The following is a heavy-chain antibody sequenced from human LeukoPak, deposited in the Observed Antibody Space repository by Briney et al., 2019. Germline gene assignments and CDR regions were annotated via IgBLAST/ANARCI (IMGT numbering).Heavy chain of an antibody. V-gene: IGHV1-2*02. CDR1: GYTFSEYA. J-gene: IGHJ6*03. D-gene: IGHD5-18*01. Sequence: ASVKVSCKVFGYTFSEYAVSWVRQAPGQGLEWMGWINPHSGGTNYAQKFQGRVTMTRDTSISTAYVELNRLRSDDTAVYYCARGYNYGYGYYYYYMDVWGKGTTVTISS. CDR3: ARGYNYGYGYYYYYMDV. CDR2: INPHSGGT.